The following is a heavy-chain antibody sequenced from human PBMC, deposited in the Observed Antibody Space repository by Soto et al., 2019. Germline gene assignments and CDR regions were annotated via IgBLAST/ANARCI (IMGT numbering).Heavy chain of an antibody. CDR2: MNPNSGNT. D-gene: IGHD3-10*01. V-gene: IGHV1-8*01. J-gene: IGHJ5*02. CDR3: ARGSHNYYGSGSHENWFDP. Sequence: ASVKVSCKASGYTFTSYDINWVRQATGQGLEWMGWMNPNSGNTGYAQKFQGRVTMTRNTSISTAYMELNSLRAEDTAVYYCARGSHNYYGSGSHENWFDPWGQGTLVTVS. CDR1: GYTFTSYD.